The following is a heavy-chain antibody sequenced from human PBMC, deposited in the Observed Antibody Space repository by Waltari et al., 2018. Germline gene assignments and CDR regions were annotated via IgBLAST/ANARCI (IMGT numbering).Heavy chain of an antibody. CDR1: GFTSSRYW. Sequence: EVQLVESGGGLVQPGGSRRLSGAAPGFTSSRYWMHWVRQAPGKGLVWVSRINSDGRIITYADSAKGRFTISRENAKNTLHLQMNSLRADDTAVYYCVRGMGDGYWGRGSLVTVDS. CDR3: VRGMGDGY. CDR2: INSDGRII. D-gene: IGHD1-26*01. V-gene: IGHV3-74*01. J-gene: IGHJ4*02.